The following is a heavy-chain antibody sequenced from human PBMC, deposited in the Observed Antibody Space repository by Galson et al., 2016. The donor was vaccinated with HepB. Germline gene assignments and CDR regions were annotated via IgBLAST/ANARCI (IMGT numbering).Heavy chain of an antibody. CDR3: AKDRNVIAVAGAIDY. CDR1: GFTISRFA. D-gene: IGHD6-19*01. J-gene: IGHJ4*02. Sequence: SLRLSCAASGFTISRFAMNWVRQAPGKGLEWVSVISGSGDITFYADSVEGRFTILRDISKNTVYLQMNSLRAEDTAVYYCAKDRNVIAVAGAIDYWGQGTLVTVSS. V-gene: IGHV3-23*01. CDR2: ISGSGDIT.